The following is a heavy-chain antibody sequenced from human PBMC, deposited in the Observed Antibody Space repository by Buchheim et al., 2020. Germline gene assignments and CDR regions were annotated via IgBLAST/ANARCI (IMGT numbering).Heavy chain of an antibody. CDR3: ARTGYCSSTSCYSADYYYYGMDV. J-gene: IGHJ6*02. Sequence: QVQLVQSGAEVKKPGSSVKVSCKASGGTFSSYAISWVRQAPGQGLEWMGRIIPILGIANYAQKFQGRVTITADKSTSTAYMELSSLRSEDTAVDYGARTGYCSSTSCYSADYYYYGMDVWGQGTT. D-gene: IGHD2-2*01. CDR2: IIPILGIA. CDR1: GGTFSSYA. V-gene: IGHV1-69*04.